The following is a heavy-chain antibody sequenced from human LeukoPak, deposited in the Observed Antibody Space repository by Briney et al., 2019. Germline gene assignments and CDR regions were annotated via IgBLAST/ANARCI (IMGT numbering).Heavy chain of an antibody. J-gene: IGHJ4*02. CDR3: ARAPRNSSTMLDY. CDR1: GYAFTSYW. Sequence: ASVKVSCKASGYAFTSYWIQWVRQAPGQGLEWMGLINPDGGSTAYAHRFQGRVIMTRDTSTSTAYMDLSSLRSEDTAVYHCARAPRNSSTMLDYWGQGTLVTVSS. D-gene: IGHD1-14*01. CDR2: INPDGGST. V-gene: IGHV1-46*01.